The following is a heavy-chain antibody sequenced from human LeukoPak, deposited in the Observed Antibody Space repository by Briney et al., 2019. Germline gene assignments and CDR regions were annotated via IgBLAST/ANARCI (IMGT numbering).Heavy chain of an antibody. Sequence: GGSLRLSCAASGFTFSTYAMHWVRQAPGKGLEWVAVISYDGSNKYYADSVRGRFTISRDNSKNTLYLQMNSLRAEDTAVYYCARDQSPGYCSSTSCYTFFDYWGQGTLVTVSS. CDR3: ARDQSPGYCSSTSCYTFFDY. J-gene: IGHJ4*02. D-gene: IGHD2-2*02. CDR1: GFTFSTYA. V-gene: IGHV3-30-3*01. CDR2: ISYDGSNK.